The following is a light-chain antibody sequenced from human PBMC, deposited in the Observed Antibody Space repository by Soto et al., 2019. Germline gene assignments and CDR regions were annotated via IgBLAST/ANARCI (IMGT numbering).Light chain of an antibody. CDR3: QQYNNWPPWT. CDR2: DAS. V-gene: IGKV3-15*01. J-gene: IGKJ1*01. Sequence: ILMTQSPATLSVSPGERATLSCRASQSVSNNLAWYQQKPGQAPRLLIYDASTRATGIPARFSGSGSGTEFTLTISGLQSADFAVYDCQQYNNWPPWTFGQGTKVEIK. CDR1: QSVSNN.